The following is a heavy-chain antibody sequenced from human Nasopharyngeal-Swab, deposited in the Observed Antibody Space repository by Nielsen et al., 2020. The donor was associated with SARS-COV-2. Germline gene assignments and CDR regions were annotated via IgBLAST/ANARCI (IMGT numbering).Heavy chain of an antibody. J-gene: IGHJ3*02. CDR2: IRSKTYGGAP. CDR1: GFTFGDYA. Sequence: GESLKISCTTSGFTFGDYAMSWFRQAPGKGPEWVGFIRSKTYGGAPEYAASVKGRFTISRDGAESIAYLQMNSLETGDTGVYYCARSVGSFYGQGAFDIWGQGTMVTVSS. D-gene: IGHD1-26*01. V-gene: IGHV3-49*01. CDR3: ARSVGSFYGQGAFDI.